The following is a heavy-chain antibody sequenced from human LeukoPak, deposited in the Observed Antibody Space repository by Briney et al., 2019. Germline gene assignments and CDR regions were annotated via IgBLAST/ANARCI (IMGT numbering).Heavy chain of an antibody. Sequence: SETLSLTCAVSGYSISSGYYWGWIRQPPGKGLGWIGSIYHSGSTYYNPSLKSRVTISVDTSKNQFSLKLSSVTAADTAVYYCARGRGSLLWFGELFARKYYFDYWGQGTLVTVSS. CDR3: ARGRGSLLWFGELFARKYYFDY. CDR1: GYSISSGYY. V-gene: IGHV4-38-2*01. CDR2: IYHSGST. D-gene: IGHD3-10*01. J-gene: IGHJ4*02.